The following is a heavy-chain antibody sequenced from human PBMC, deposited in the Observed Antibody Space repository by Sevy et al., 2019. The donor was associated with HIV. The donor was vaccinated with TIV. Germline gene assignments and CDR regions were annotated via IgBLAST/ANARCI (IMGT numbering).Heavy chain of an antibody. CDR3: ARTFMITFGGVIGNDAFDI. J-gene: IGHJ3*02. CDR2: ISYDGSNK. V-gene: IGHV3-30-3*01. Sequence: GGSLRISCAASGFTFSSYAMHWVRQAPGKGLEWVAVISYDGSNKYYADSVKGRFTISRDNSKNTLYLQMNSLRAEDTAVYYCARTFMITFGGVIGNDAFDIWGQGTMVTVSS. CDR1: GFTFSSYA. D-gene: IGHD3-16*02.